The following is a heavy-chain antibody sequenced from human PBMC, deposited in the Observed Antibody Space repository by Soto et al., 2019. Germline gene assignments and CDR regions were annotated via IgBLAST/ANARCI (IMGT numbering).Heavy chain of an antibody. Sequence: EVHLLESGGGLVQPGGSLRLSCAASGFTFSSSVMSWVRQAPGKGLEWVSGISSSGGSTYYADSVKGRFTISRDNSMSTLFLQMNSLRGDDTAVDYCAKEVYSSSRFDHWGQGTLVTVSS. J-gene: IGHJ4*02. D-gene: IGHD6-13*01. CDR2: ISSSGGST. CDR3: AKEVYSSSRFDH. V-gene: IGHV3-23*01. CDR1: GFTFSSSV.